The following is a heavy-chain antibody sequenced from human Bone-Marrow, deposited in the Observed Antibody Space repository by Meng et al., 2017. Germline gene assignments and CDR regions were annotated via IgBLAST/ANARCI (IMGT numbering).Heavy chain of an antibody. D-gene: IGHD3-10*01. CDR2: ISSSGSTI. J-gene: IGHJ5*02. Sequence: GESLKISCAASGFTFSDYYMSWIRQAPGKGLEWVSYISSSGSTIYYADSVKGRFTISRDNAKNSLYLQMNSLRAEDTAVYYCAGTLWFGEYGWFDPWGQGTRVTVSS. CDR3: AGTLWFGEYGWFDP. CDR1: GFTFSDYY. V-gene: IGHV3-11*04.